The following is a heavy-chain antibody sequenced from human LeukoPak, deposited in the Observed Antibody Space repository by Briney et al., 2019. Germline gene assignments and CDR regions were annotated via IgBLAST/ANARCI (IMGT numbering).Heavy chain of an antibody. CDR2: INHSGRN. Sequence: SETLSLTCTVSGASVNVYYWSWVRQPPGKGLEWIGYINHSGRNNSNPSLKSRVTMSIDTSKHQFSLKLHSVTPADTAVYFCARLSSSWYYFDYWGQGALVTVSS. CDR1: GASVNVYY. J-gene: IGHJ4*02. D-gene: IGHD6-13*01. V-gene: IGHV4-59*02. CDR3: ARLSSSWYYFDY.